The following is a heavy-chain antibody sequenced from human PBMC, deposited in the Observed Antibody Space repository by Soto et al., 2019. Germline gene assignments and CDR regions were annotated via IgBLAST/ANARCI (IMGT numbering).Heavy chain of an antibody. J-gene: IGHJ4*01. D-gene: IGHD6-19*01. CDR1: GFTLGNHW. CDR2: IKQDGSGT. Sequence: LSVSCVAPGFTLGNHWMSWVLQALGKRLEWVGNIKQDGSGTYYVASVKGRFTLSRDKAKNSLQLQLNSLTAEDTAIYFCARVADSNGWIFDCWGQGTLVTVSS. CDR3: ARVADSNGWIFDC. V-gene: IGHV3-7*01.